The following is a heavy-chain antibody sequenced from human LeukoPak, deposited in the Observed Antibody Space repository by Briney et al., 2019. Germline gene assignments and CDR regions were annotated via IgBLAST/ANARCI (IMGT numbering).Heavy chain of an antibody. J-gene: IGHJ3*02. CDR3: ARLYGSGDAFDI. D-gene: IGHD3-16*01. V-gene: IGHV4-34*01. Sequence: SESLSLTCAVYGVSLSGYYESWIREPPGKGLEWIGEINHSGSTNYNPSLKSRVTISVDTSKNQFSLKLSSVTAADTAVYYCARLYGSGDAFDIWGQGTMVTVSS. CDR1: GVSLSGYY. CDR2: INHSGST.